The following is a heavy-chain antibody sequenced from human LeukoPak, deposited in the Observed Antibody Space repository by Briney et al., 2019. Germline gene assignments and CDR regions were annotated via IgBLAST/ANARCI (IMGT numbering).Heavy chain of an antibody. CDR2: TYYRSTWQH. Sequence: TLSLTCAISGDTVSSSIAVWNWIRQSPSRGLEWLGKTYYRSTWQHDYAVAVTGRLTITPDTYKNQFSLQLNSVTPDDTAVYYCARINWDDAFDIWGQGTMVTVSS. D-gene: IGHD1-1*01. CDR3: ARINWDDAFDI. V-gene: IGHV6-1*01. J-gene: IGHJ3*02. CDR1: GDTVSSSIAV.